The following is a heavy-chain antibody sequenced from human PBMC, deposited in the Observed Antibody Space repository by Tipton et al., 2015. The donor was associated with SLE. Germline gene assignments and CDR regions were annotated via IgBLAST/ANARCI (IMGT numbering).Heavy chain of an antibody. CDR1: GGSISSTTDY. CDR3: ARLRGFSYGCSFDI. V-gene: IGHV4-39*07. J-gene: IGHJ3*02. CDR2: IYYSGKT. D-gene: IGHD3-16*02. Sequence: TLSLTCTVSGGSISSTTDYWGWIRQSPGKGLEWIGNIYYSGKTFYNPSLKSRVTTSVDRSRNHFSLHLSSVTAADTAVYYCARLRGFSYGCSFDIWGQGTKVTVSS.